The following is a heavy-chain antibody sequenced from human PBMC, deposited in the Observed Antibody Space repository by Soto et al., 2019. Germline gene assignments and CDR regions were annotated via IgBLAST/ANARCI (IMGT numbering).Heavy chain of an antibody. CDR2: INHSGST. CDR1: GGSFSGYY. Sequence: QVQLQQWGAGLLKPSETLSLTCAVYGGSFSGYYWSWIRQPPGKGLEWIGEINHSGSTNHNPSLKSRVTISVDTSKNQFSLKLSSVTAADTAVYYCARGYRVDGPEYCTNGVCYAPFDYWGQGTLVTVSS. J-gene: IGHJ4*02. V-gene: IGHV4-34*01. CDR3: ARGYRVDGPEYCTNGVCYAPFDY. D-gene: IGHD2-8*01.